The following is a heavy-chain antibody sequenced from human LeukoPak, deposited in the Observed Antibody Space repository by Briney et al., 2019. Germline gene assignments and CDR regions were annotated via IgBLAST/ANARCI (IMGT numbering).Heavy chain of an antibody. Sequence: GGSLRLSCAVSGFTFSYYSMNWVRQAPGKGLEWVSYISSSGSTTYYADSVKGRFTVSRDNSKNTLFLQMNSLRAEDTAVYYCARVLLYGDYEGGQFDYWGQGTLVTVSS. V-gene: IGHV3-48*01. J-gene: IGHJ4*02. CDR1: GFTFSYYS. CDR2: ISSSGSTT. D-gene: IGHD4-17*01. CDR3: ARVLLYGDYEGGQFDY.